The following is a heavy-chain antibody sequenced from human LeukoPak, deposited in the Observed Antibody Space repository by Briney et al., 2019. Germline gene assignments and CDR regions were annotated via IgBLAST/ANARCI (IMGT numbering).Heavy chain of an antibody. J-gene: IGHJ5*02. D-gene: IGHD6-13*01. CDR1: GYTFTTYA. CDR3: ARGLGYGVFDP. Sequence: ASVKVSCKASGYTFTTYALTWVRQAPGQRLEWMGWINVGNGNTKSSQKFQGRVTITRDMSASTAYMELSSLRSEDTAVYYCARGLGYGVFDPWGREPWSPSPQ. CDR2: INVGNGNT. V-gene: IGHV1-3*01.